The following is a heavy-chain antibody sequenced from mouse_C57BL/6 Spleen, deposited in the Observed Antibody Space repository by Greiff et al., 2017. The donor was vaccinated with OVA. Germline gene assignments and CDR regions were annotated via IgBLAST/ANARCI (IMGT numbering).Heavy chain of an antibody. D-gene: IGHD2-5*01. V-gene: IGHV1-80*01. CDR2: IYPGDGDT. CDR3: ARRSNYVGDYAMDY. J-gene: IGHJ4*01. Sequence: QVQLKESGAELVKPGASVKISCKASGYAFSGYWMNWVKQRPGKGLEWIGQIYPGDGDTNYNGKFKGKATLTADKSSSTAYMQLSSLTSEDSAVYFCARRSNYVGDYAMDYWGQGTSVTVSS. CDR1: GYAFSGYW.